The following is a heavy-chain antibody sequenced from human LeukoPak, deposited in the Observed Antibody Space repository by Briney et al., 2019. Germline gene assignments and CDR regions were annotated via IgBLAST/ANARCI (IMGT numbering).Heavy chain of an antibody. CDR1: GFTFSSYS. CDR3: AREHYYDSSGYSYYFDY. D-gene: IGHD3-22*01. Sequence: GGSLRLSCAASGFTFSSYSMNWVRQAPGKGLEWVSYISSSSSTIYYADSVKGRFTISRDNAKNSLYLQMNSLRAEDTAVYYCAREHYYDSSGYSYYFDYRGQGTLVTVSS. CDR2: ISSSSSTI. J-gene: IGHJ4*02. V-gene: IGHV3-48*04.